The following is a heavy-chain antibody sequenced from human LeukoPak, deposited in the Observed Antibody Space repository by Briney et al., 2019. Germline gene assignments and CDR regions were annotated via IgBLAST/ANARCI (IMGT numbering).Heavy chain of an antibody. CDR2: ISSSGSTI. D-gene: IGHD1-1*01. J-gene: IGHJ4*02. V-gene: IGHV3-11*01. CDR1: GFTFSDYY. CDR3: ARVSSQQLK. Sequence: GGSLRLSCAASGFTFSDYYMSWIRQAPGKGLEWISYISSSGSTIFQADSMKGRFTISRDNAKNSLYLQMNNLRVEDTAVYYCARVSSQQLKRGQGTLVTVSS.